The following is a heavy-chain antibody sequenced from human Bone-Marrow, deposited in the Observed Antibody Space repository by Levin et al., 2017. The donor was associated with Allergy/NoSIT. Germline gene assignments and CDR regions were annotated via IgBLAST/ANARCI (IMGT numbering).Heavy chain of an antibody. CDR1: GYTFSAAY. Sequence: ASVKVSCTASGYTFSAAYIHWVRQAPGQGFEWLGWINPSGGTKYAQKFQGRVTMTMDSSIDTVYLELRNLKSDDTAVYYCAKEPAPYDKWGQGTLVAVSS. CDR2: INPSGGT. D-gene: IGHD1-14*01. V-gene: IGHV1-2*02. J-gene: IGHJ4*02. CDR3: AKEPAPYDK.